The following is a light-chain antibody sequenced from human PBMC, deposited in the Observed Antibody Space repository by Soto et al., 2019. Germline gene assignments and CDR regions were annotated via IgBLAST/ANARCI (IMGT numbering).Light chain of an antibody. CDR2: DTS. Sequence: EIVLTQSPGTLSLSPGERATLSCRASQSVSSSYLAWYQQKAGQAPRLLIYDTSTRATDIPDRFSGGGSGADFTLTISRLEPEDFAVYYCQEYGTSRTFGQGTKVEIK. J-gene: IGKJ1*01. V-gene: IGKV3-20*01. CDR1: QSVSSSY. CDR3: QEYGTSRT.